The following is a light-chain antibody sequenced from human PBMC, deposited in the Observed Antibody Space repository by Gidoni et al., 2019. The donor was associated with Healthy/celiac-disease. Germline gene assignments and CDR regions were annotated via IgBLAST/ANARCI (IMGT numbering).Light chain of an antibody. CDR1: QSPLHSNGYNY. J-gene: IGKJ4*01. Sequence: DIVMTQSPLSLPVTPGGPASISCRSSQSPLHSNGYNYLDWYLQKPGQSPQLLIYLGSNRASGVPDRFSGSGSGTDFTLKISRVEAEDVGVYYCMQALQTPLTFGGGTKVEIK. CDR2: LGS. CDR3: MQALQTPLT. V-gene: IGKV2-28*01.